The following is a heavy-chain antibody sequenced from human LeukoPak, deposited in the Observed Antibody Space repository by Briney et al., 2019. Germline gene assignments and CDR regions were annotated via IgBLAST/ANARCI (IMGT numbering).Heavy chain of an antibody. J-gene: IGHJ4*02. CDR1: GYTFTSYD. V-gene: IGHV1-8*01. CDR2: MNPNSGNT. CDR3: ARVLARTGTTFPRGFDY. D-gene: IGHD1-1*01. Sequence: GASVKVSCKASGYTFTSYDINWVRQATGQGLEWMGWMNPNSGNTGYAQKFQGRVTMTRNTSIRTAYMELSSLRSEDTAVYYCARVLARTGTTFPRGFDYWGQGTLVTVSS.